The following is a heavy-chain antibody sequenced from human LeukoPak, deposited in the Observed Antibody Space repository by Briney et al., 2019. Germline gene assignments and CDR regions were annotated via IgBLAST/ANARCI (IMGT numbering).Heavy chain of an antibody. J-gene: IGHJ4*02. CDR3: AKDEAGATSPYYFDY. CDR2: ISGSGGST. D-gene: IGHD1-26*01. V-gene: IGHV3-23*01. CDR1: GFTFSSYA. Sequence: PGGSLRLSCAASGFTFSSYAMSWVRQAPGKGLEWVSAISGSGGSTYYADSVKGRFTISRDNSKNTLYLQMNSLRAEDTAVYYCAKDEAGATSPYYFDYWVQGTLVTVSS.